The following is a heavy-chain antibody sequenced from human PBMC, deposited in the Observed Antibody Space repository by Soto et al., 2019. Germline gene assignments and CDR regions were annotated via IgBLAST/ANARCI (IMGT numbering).Heavy chain of an antibody. CDR1: GGSISHYH. CDR3: ARSFYP. J-gene: IGHJ5*02. CDR2: IFYNGST. Sequence: QLQLQESGPGLVKPSETLSLTCTVSGGSISHYHWNWIRQAPGKAMEWIGYIFYNGSTHYNPSLTSRVTISVDMSKNRLSLTLTSVTAEDTAVYYCARSFYPWGQGTLVTVSS. V-gene: IGHV4-59*01.